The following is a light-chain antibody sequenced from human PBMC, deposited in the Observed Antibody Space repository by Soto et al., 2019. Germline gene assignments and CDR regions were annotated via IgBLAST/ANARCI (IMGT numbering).Light chain of an antibody. CDR3: CSYAGSYTLKV. Sequence: QSALTQPRSVSGSPGQSITISCTGSTSDVGAYSFASWYQQHPGAAPKLLIHDVTKRPSGVPDRFSGSKSGNTASLTISALQSEDEADYYCCSYAGSYTLKVFGGGTKLTV. J-gene: IGLJ3*02. V-gene: IGLV2-11*01. CDR2: DVT. CDR1: TSDVGAYSF.